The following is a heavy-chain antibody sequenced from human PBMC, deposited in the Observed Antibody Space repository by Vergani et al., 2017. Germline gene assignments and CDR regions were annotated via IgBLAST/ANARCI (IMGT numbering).Heavy chain of an antibody. CDR1: GFNVGHYW. J-gene: IGHJ4*02. CDR2: IKEDGTEK. D-gene: IGHD1-26*01. Sequence: EVQLVESGGDFVQPGGSLTLSCAASGFNVGHYWMSWVRQAPGKGLEWVANIKEDGTEKYYLDSVKGRFTISRAIAENSIYLEMNSLRVEDTAVYYCARESVPRCCIVGAPDFWGQGTQVTVSS. CDR3: ARESVPRCCIVGAPDF. V-gene: IGHV3-7*01.